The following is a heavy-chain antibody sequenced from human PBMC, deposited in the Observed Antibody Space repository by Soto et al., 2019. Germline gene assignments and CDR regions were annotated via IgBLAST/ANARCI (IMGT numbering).Heavy chain of an antibody. CDR1: GGSISSSSYY. Sequence: PSETLSLTXTVSGGSISSSSYYWGWIRQPPGKGLEWIGSIYYSGSTYYNPSLKSRVTISVDTSKNQFSLKLSSVTAADTAVYYCARQDSSGYYYSFDYWGQGTLVTVSS. CDR2: IYYSGST. CDR3: ARQDSSGYYYSFDY. D-gene: IGHD3-22*01. J-gene: IGHJ4*02. V-gene: IGHV4-39*01.